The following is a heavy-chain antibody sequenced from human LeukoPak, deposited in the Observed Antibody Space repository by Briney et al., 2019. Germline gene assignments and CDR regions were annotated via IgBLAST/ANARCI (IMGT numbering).Heavy chain of an antibody. Sequence: GESLKISCKASGYNFTNYWIGWVRQVPGKGLAWMGVISPRSSDTRYTPSLQGQVTISVDKSISAAYLQWNNLKASDTAMYYCARHNYETSGYFDYWGQGTLVTVSS. J-gene: IGHJ4*02. CDR1: GYNFTNYW. CDR3: ARHNYETSGYFDY. D-gene: IGHD3-22*01. CDR2: ISPRSSDT. V-gene: IGHV5-51*01.